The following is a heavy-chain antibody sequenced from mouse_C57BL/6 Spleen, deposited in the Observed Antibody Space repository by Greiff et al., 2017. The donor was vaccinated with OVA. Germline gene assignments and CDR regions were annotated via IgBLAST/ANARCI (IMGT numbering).Heavy chain of an antibody. J-gene: IGHJ1*03. Sequence: EVKVVESGGGLVKPGGSLKLSCAASGFTFSDYGMHWVRQAPEKGLEWVAYISSGSSTIYYADTVKGRFTISRDNAKNTLFLQMTSLRSEDTAMYYCARRSNYVLGYFDVWGTGTTVTVSS. CDR3: ARRSNYVLGYFDV. V-gene: IGHV5-17*01. CDR2: ISSGSSTI. D-gene: IGHD2-5*01. CDR1: GFTFSDYG.